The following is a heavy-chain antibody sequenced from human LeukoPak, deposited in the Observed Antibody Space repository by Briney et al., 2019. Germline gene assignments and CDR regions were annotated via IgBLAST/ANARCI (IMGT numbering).Heavy chain of an antibody. CDR2: ITNSGTT. D-gene: IGHD6-19*01. Sequence: PSETLSLTCNVSGESISSHYWSWTRQSPGKGLEWIGYITNSGTTKFNPSLKSRVTISRDTSKNQISLRLSSVTAADTAVYYCARVPIAVAGCFDYWGQGTLVTVSS. V-gene: IGHV4-59*11. CDR3: ARVPIAVAGCFDY. CDR1: GESISSHY. J-gene: IGHJ4*02.